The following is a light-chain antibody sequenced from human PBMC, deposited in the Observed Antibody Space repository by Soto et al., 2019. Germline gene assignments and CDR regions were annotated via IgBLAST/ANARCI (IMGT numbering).Light chain of an antibody. V-gene: IGKV1-39*01. Sequence: DIQMTQSPSSLSAYVGDTVTITCRASQSVGNYLNWFQQKTGKAPRLLIHTASRLQGGVPPRFSGSGSGTEFLITISRLQVEDFASYYCQQTYISPLFGRGPTVE. CDR1: QSVGNY. CDR2: TAS. CDR3: QQTYISPL. J-gene: IGKJ2*01.